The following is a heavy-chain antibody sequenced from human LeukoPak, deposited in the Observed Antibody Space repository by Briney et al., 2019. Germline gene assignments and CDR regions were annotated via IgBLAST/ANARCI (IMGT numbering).Heavy chain of an antibody. D-gene: IGHD3-22*01. CDR1: GGTFSSYA. V-gene: IGHV1-69*05. Sequence: SVKVSCKASGGTFSSYAISWVRQAPGQGLEWVGGIIPIFGTANYAQKFQGRVTITTDESTSTAYMELSSLRSEDTAVDYCARPSSGYYFDYYYYMDVWGKGTTVTVSS. CDR3: ARPSSGYYFDYYYYMDV. CDR2: IIPIFGTA. J-gene: IGHJ6*03.